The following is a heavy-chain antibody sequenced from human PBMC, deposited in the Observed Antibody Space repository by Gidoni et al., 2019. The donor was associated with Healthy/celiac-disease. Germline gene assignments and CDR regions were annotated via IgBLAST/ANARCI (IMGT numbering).Heavy chain of an antibody. CDR3: ARVRRGYYDSSGYYYSDAFDI. J-gene: IGHJ3*02. D-gene: IGHD3-22*01. V-gene: IGHV3-21*01. Sequence: EVQLVESGGGLVKPVGSLRLSCAASGFTFSIYRMNWVRQAPGKGLEWVSSISSSSSYIYYADSVKGRFTISRDNAKNSLYLQMNSLRAEDTAVYYCARVRRGYYDSSGYYYSDAFDIWGQGTMVTVSS. CDR2: ISSSSSYI. CDR1: GFTFSIYR.